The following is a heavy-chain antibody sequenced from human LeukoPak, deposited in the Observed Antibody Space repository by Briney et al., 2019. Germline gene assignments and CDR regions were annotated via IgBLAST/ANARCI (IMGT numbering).Heavy chain of an antibody. CDR2: INHSGST. V-gene: IGHV4-34*01. Sequence: PSETLSLTCAVYGGSFSGYYWSWIRQPPGKGLEWIGEINHSGSTNYNPSLKSRVTISVDTSKNQFSLRLNSVTAADTAVYYCARGRGWNWFDPWGQGTLVTVSS. D-gene: IGHD3-10*01. J-gene: IGHJ5*02. CDR3: ARGRGWNWFDP. CDR1: GGSFSGYY.